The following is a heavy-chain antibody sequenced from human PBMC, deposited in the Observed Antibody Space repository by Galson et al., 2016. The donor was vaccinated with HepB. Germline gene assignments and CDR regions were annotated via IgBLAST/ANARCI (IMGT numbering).Heavy chain of an antibody. CDR3: TKINGPQLAGASDF. D-gene: IGHD6-13*01. Sequence: SVKVSCKASGYIFTRFDIHWVRQAPGQGLEWVGWMKPKTGNTGYAQKFQGRVTLTRDTYTNTAYMELTGLTSEDTALYFCTKINGPQLAGASDFWGRGTQVTVSS. CDR2: MKPKTGNT. V-gene: IGHV1-8*01. CDR1: GYIFTRFD. J-gene: IGHJ4*02.